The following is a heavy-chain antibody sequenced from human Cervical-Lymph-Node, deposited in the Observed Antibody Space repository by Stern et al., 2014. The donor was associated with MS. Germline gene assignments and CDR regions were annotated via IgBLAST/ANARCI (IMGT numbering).Heavy chain of an antibody. D-gene: IGHD3-10*01. J-gene: IGHJ4*02. CDR1: GFTFSTYA. CDR2: VSYDGTQR. V-gene: IGHV3-30-3*01. CDR3: ARGGRGVGLEY. Sequence: VQLLESGGGVVQPGRSLSLYCVASGFTFSTYAMHWVRQAPGKGLEWVAFVSYDGTQRNSTDSVKARFTISRDNSKNTLYLHMNSLRDEDTAVYFCARGGRGVGLEYWGQGALVTVSS.